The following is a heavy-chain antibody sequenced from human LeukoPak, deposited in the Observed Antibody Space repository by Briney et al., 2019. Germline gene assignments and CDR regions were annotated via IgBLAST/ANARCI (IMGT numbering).Heavy chain of an antibody. CDR2: ISYDGSNK. J-gene: IGHJ4*02. Sequence: GGSLRLSCAASGFTFSSYGMHWVRQAPGKGLEWVAVISYDGSNKYHADSVKGRFTISRDNSKNTLYLQMISLRAEDTAVYYCAKEGDVDTGSLDYWGQGTLVTVSS. CDR1: GFTFSSYG. D-gene: IGHD5-18*01. CDR3: AKEGDVDTGSLDY. V-gene: IGHV3-30*18.